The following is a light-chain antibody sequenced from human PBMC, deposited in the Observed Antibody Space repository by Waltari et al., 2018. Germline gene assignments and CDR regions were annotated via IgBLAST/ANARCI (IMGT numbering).Light chain of an antibody. J-gene: IGLJ2*01. CDR2: DVS. CDR1: SSDVGGYNY. CDR3: SSYISSDTLEL. Sequence: SALTQPASVSGSPGQSITISCTGTSSDVGGYNYVSGYQQHPGKAPKLMIYDVSNRPSGVSNRFSGSKSGNTASLTISGLQAEDEADYYCSSYISSDTLELFGGGTSLTVL. V-gene: IGLV2-14*03.